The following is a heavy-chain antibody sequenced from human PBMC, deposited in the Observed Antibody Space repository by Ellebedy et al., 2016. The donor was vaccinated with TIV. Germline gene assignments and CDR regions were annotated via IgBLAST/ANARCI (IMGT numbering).Heavy chain of an antibody. CDR2: ISGSGGST. J-gene: IGHJ5*02. V-gene: IGHV3-23*01. D-gene: IGHD2-15*01. CDR3: AGLSQWSIPS. CDR1: GFTFSSYA. Sequence: GGSLRPSCAASGFTFSSYAMSWVRQAPGKGLEWVSGISGSGGSTYYADSVKGRFTISRDSSKNTLYFQMNSLRVEDTAVYYCAGLSQWSIPSWGQGTLVIVSS.